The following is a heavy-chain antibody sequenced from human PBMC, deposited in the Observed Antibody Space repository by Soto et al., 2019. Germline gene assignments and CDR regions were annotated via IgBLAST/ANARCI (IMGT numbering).Heavy chain of an antibody. V-gene: IGHV4-30-4*01. J-gene: IGHJ4*02. CDR3: ATATSPRSPSYLAY. CDR2: IYYTGNT. D-gene: IGHD2-15*01. Sequence: QVQLQESGPGLVKPSQTLSLTCTVSGASISGGDYYWTWIRQPPGKGLEWIGSIYYTGNTYSNPSLETRLSISVDPSNNQFALRLTSVPAPDTAIYSFATATSPRSPSYLAYWGQGTLVTVSS. CDR1: GASISGGDYY.